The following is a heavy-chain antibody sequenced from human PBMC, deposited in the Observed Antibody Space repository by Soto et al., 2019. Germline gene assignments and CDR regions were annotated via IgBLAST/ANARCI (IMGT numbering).Heavy chain of an antibody. CDR1: GGSFSGYY. Sequence: SETLSLTCAVYGGSFSGYYWGWIRQPPGKGLEWIGEINHSGSTNYNPSLKSRVTISVDTSKNQFSLKLSSVTAADTAVYYCARGRRTTVTIDYWGQGTQVTVSS. CDR3: ARGRRTTVTIDY. V-gene: IGHV4-34*01. J-gene: IGHJ4*02. D-gene: IGHD4-17*01. CDR2: INHSGST.